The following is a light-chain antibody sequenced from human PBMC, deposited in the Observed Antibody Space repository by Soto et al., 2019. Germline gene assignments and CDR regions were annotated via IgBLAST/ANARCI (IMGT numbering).Light chain of an antibody. J-gene: IGKJ4*01. CDR2: GAS. V-gene: IGKV3-15*01. CDR3: QHLNNWPLT. CDR1: QSISSN. Sequence: EIVMTQSPATLSVSLGEILTLSCRASQSISSNLAWYQQKPGQAPSLRIYGASTRATVIPARFSGSGPGTDFTLTIRRQQSEDFPVYYCQHLNNWPLTFGGGNKLEIK.